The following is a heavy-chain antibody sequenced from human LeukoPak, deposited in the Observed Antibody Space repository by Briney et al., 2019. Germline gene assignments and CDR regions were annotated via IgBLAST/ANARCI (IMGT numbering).Heavy chain of an antibody. Sequence: GGSLRLSCAASGFTFSSYVMNWVRQAPGKGLEWVSGISGSGGSTYYADSVKGRFTISRDNSKNTLYLQMNSLRAEDTAVYYCAKDRITIFGVVITYFDYWGQGTLVTVSS. V-gene: IGHV3-23*01. CDR1: GFTFSSYV. CDR3: AKDRITIFGVVITYFDY. CDR2: ISGSGGST. D-gene: IGHD3-3*01. J-gene: IGHJ4*02.